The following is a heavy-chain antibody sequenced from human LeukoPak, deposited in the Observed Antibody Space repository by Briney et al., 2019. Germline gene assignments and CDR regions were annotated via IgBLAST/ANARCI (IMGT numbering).Heavy chain of an antibody. CDR1: GYTFTSYH. V-gene: IGHV1-46*01. Sequence: ASVKLSCKASGYTFTSYHIYWVRQAPGQGLEWMALINPSSGSTSYAQKFQHRVTLTRDTSTSTVYMELSSLRSGDTAVYYCAISLVPNSSSGWYHLKYWGQGNLVIVSS. CDR3: AISLVPNSSSGWYHLKY. D-gene: IGHD6-19*01. J-gene: IGHJ4*02. CDR2: INPSSGST.